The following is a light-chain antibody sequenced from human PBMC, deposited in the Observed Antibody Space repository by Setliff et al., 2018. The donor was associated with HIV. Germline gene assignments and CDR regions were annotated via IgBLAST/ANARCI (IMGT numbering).Light chain of an antibody. J-gene: IGLJ1*01. CDR3: CSYTSTSARV. V-gene: IGLV2-14*01. CDR2: EVS. Sequence: QSALTQPASVSGSPGQSTTISCTGTSSDVGGYDYVSWYQLHPGKTPKLMIFEVSNRPSGVSYRFSGSKSGNTASLTISGLRPEDEGDYFCCSYTSTSARVFGTGTKV. CDR1: SSDVGGYDY.